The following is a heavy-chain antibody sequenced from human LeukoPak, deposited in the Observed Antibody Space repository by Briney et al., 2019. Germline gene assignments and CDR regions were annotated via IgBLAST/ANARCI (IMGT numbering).Heavy chain of an antibody. CDR2: IYPGDSDT. Sequence: GESLQISFQGSGYRFTSYWIGWVRQMPGKGLEWMGIIYPGDSDTRYSPSFQGQVTISADKSISTAYLQWSSLKASDTAMYYCATPYPREYCSSTTCYFNYWGQGTLVTVSS. CDR3: ATPYPREYCSSTTCYFNY. D-gene: IGHD2-2*01. J-gene: IGHJ4*02. V-gene: IGHV5-51*01. CDR1: GYRFTSYW.